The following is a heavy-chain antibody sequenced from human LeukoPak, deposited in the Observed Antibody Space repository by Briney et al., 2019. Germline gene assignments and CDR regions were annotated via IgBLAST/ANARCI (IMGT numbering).Heavy chain of an antibody. V-gene: IGHV4-4*02. Sequence: KTSETLSLTCAVSGGSISSNNWWSWVRQSPGKGLEWIGEIFHSGSTNYNPSLKSRVTISVDKSKNQFSLKLTSVTAADTAVYYCARAEPRGTIWYPYWGQGTLVTVSS. CDR3: ARAEPRGTIWYPY. CDR2: IFHSGST. CDR1: GGSISSNNW. D-gene: IGHD6-13*01. J-gene: IGHJ4*02.